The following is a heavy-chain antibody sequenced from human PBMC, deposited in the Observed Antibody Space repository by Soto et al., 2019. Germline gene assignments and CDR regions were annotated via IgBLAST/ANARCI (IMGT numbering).Heavy chain of an antibody. CDR1: GLTISGKKY. CDR3: ATWLQREHAYDI. V-gene: IGHV3-53*01. CDR2: LYDVDGT. Sequence: DVQLVESGGGLIQPGGSLRLSCAALGLTISGKKYMSWLRQAPGRGLEWVSGLYDVDGTYYADSVKGRFTISRDSSKTIVFLQMNSLGPDDTAVYYCATWLQREHAYDIWGLGTTVTVSS. J-gene: IGHJ3*02. D-gene: IGHD1-1*01.